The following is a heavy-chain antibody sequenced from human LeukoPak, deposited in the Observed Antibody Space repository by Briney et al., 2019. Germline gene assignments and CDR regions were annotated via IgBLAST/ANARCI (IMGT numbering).Heavy chain of an antibody. V-gene: IGHV4-39*01. Sequence: PSETLSLTCTVSGGSISSSSHYWGWIRQPPGKGLEWIGSIYYSGSTYYNPSLKSRVTISVDTSKNQFSLKLSSVTAADTAVYYCARLVDSSGYYDGTFDYWGQGTLVTVSS. CDR2: IYYSGST. CDR3: ARLVDSSGYYDGTFDY. CDR1: GGSISSSSHY. D-gene: IGHD3-22*01. J-gene: IGHJ4*02.